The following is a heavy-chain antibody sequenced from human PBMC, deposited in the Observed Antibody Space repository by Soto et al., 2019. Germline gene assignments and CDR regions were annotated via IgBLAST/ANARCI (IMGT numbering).Heavy chain of an antibody. CDR2: INPSGGST. D-gene: IGHD5-12*01. V-gene: IGHV1-46*01. CDR3: ARGDIVAIFGMDV. Sequence: QVQLVQSGAEVKKPGASVKVSCKASGYTFTSYYMHWVRQAPGQGLEWMGIINPSGGSTTYAQKFQGRDTMTRDTSTSTVYMELSSLRSEDTAVYYCARGDIVAIFGMDVWGQGTTVTVSS. J-gene: IGHJ6*02. CDR1: GYTFTSYY.